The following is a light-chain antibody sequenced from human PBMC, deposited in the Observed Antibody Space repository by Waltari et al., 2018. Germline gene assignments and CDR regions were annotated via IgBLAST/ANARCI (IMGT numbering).Light chain of an antibody. CDR2: KNS. CDR3: QSADSSGNHYM. J-gene: IGLJ1*01. Sequence: SYELTQPPSVSVSPGQTARITCTGEILAKKYAQWFQQKTGQAPVLVIYKNSERPSGYPERFFSSSSRTAVTLTISWAQAEDEADYYCQSADSSGNHYMFGAGTRLTVL. V-gene: IGLV3-25*02. CDR1: ILAKKY.